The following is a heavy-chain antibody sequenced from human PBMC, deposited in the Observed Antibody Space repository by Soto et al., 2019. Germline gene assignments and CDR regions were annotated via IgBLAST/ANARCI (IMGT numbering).Heavy chain of an antibody. CDR3: ARDLQRYFDWSLTNWFDP. J-gene: IGHJ5*02. CDR2: ISAYNGNT. Sequence: ASVKVSCKASGYTFTSTGISWVRQAPGQGLEWMGWISAYNGNTNYAQKLQGRVTMTTDTSTSTAYMELRSLRSDDTAVYYCARDLQRYFDWSLTNWFDPWGQGTLVTVSS. V-gene: IGHV1-18*01. D-gene: IGHD3-9*01. CDR1: GYTFTSTG.